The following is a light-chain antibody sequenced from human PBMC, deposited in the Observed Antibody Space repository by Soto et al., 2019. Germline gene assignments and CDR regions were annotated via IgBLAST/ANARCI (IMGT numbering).Light chain of an antibody. V-gene: IGLV1-44*01. J-gene: IGLJ2*01. Sequence: QAVVTQPPSASGTPGQRVTISCSGSSSNTGSNTVNWYQQLPGTAPKLLIYSNNQRPSGVPDRFSGSKSGTSASLAISGLQSEDEADYYCAAWDDSLAVVFGGGTKLTVL. CDR1: SSNTGSNT. CDR2: SNN. CDR3: AAWDDSLAVV.